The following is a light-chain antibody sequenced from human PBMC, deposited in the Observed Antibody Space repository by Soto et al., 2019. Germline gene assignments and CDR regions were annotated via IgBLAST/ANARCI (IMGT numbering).Light chain of an antibody. CDR2: EVS. J-gene: IGLJ1*01. V-gene: IGLV2-8*01. Sequence: QSALTQPPSASGSPGGSVTISCTGTSSDVGGYDYVSWYKQHPGKAPKLMIYEVSKRPSGVPDRFSGSKSGNTAALTVSGLQAEDEADYYCSSYVGTNSYVFGTGTKVTVL. CDR3: SSYVGTNSYV. CDR1: SSDVGGYDY.